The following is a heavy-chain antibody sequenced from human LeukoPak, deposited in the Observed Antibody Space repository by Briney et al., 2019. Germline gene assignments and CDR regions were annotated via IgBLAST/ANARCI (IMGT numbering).Heavy chain of an antibody. D-gene: IGHD3-22*01. V-gene: IGHV4-59*08. J-gene: IGHJ4*02. CDR3: ARRAYYYDSSGYYYSDYYFDY. CDR1: GGSISSYY. Sequence: SETLSLTCTVSGGSISSYYWSWIRQPPGKGLEWIGYIYYSGSTNYNPSLKSRVTISVDTSKNQFSLKLSSVTAADTAVYYCARRAYYYDSSGYYYSDYYFDYWGQGTLVTVSS. CDR2: IYYSGST.